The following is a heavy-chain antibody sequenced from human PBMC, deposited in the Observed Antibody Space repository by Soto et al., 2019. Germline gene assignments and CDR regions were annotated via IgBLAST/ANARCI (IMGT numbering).Heavy chain of an antibody. J-gene: IGHJ4*02. V-gene: IGHV4-61*01. CDR1: GGSFKSGSYS. CDR2: VYHTGRT. Sequence: SETLSLGCAVSGGSFKSGSYSWSWIRQPPGKGLEWIGYVYHTGRTSYNPSLKSRVSISMDTSKNQFSLNLDSVTAADTAVYFCARDFAYFDSWGQATLVTVSS. D-gene: IGHD3-3*01. CDR3: ARDFAYFDS.